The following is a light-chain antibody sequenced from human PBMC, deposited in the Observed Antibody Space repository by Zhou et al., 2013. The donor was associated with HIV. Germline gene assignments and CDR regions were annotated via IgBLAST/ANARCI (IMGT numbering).Light chain of an antibody. CDR1: QSISSW. CDR3: QQYYTHPYT. Sequence: DIQMTQSPSTLSASVGDRVTITCRASQSISSWLAWYQQKPGKAPKILIYKASTLESGVPSRFSGSGSGTEFTLTISSLQPDDFATYHCQQYYTHPYTFGQGTKLEIK. CDR2: KAS. V-gene: IGKV1-5*03. J-gene: IGKJ2*01.